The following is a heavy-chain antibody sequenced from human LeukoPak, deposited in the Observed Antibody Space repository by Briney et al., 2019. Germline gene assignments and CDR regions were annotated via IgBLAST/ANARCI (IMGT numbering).Heavy chain of an antibody. Sequence: PSETLSLTCTVSGVSVSSDDYYWSWIRQPPGRGLEYIGYIYKSGSTHYNPSLKSRITISLDTSKNQFSLRLNSVTAADTAVYYCARGRSSLEPWGQGTLVTVSS. CDR2: IYKSGST. J-gene: IGHJ5*02. CDR3: ARGRSSLEP. CDR1: GVSVSSDDYY. V-gene: IGHV4-30-4*08. D-gene: IGHD3-10*01.